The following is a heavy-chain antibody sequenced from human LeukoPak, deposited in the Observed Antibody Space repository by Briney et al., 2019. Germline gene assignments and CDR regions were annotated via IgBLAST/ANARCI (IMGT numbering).Heavy chain of an antibody. V-gene: IGHV4-59*11. Sequence: SETLSPTCAVYGGSFRSHYWSWVRQPPGKGLEWIGNIYYTGSTNYNSSLKSRVTISLDTSKNQFSLKLSSVTAADTALYYCARVGQIDGTGEAAFGIWGQGTMVTVSS. D-gene: IGHD7-27*01. J-gene: IGHJ3*02. CDR1: GGSFRSHY. CDR3: ARVGQIDGTGEAAFGI. CDR2: IYYTGST.